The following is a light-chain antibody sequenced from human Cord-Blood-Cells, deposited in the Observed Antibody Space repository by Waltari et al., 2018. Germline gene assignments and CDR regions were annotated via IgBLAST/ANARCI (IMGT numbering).Light chain of an antibody. V-gene: IGLV2-14*01. CDR1: SRHVGGYNC. J-gene: IGLJ2*01. CDR3: SSYTSSSTRV. CDR2: DVS. Sequence: QSALCQPTPFSASPGQSIIISCSRTSRHVGGYNCVSGYQQPPGKAPKLMIYDVSNRPSGVSNRFSGAKSGNTASLTISGLQAEDEADYYCSSYTSSSTRVFGGGTKLTVL.